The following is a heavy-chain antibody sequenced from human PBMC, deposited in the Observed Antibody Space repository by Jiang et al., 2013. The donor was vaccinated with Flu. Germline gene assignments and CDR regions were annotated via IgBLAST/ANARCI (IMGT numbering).Heavy chain of an antibody. CDR1: GGSISSGSYY. V-gene: IGHV4-61*02. J-gene: IGHJ3*02. Sequence: GPGLVKPSQTLSLTCTVSGGSISSGSYYWSWIRQPAGKGLEWIGRIYASGSTNYNFLLESRVTISLDASKNQFSLKVNSVTAADTAVYYCARAPYHGSGSSYANDASDIVGPRDKGHRLL. CDR2: IYASGST. D-gene: IGHD3-10*01. CDR3: ARAPYHGSGSSYANDASDI.